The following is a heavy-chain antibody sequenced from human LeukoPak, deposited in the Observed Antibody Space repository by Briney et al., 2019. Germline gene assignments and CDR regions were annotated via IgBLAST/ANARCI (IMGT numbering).Heavy chain of an antibody. CDR1: GFTFSSYG. Sequence: GGSLRLSCAASGFTFSSYGIHWVRQAPGKGLEWVAVISYDGSNEYYADSVKGRFTISRDNSKNTLYLQMNSLRAADTAVYYCARRHSSSWSRFGWFDPWGQGTLVTVSS. CDR2: ISYDGSNE. V-gene: IGHV3-30*03. CDR3: ARRHSSSWSRFGWFDP. J-gene: IGHJ5*02. D-gene: IGHD6-13*01.